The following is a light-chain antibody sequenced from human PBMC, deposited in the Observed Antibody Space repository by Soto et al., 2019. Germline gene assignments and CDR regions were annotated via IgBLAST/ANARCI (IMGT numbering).Light chain of an antibody. CDR2: WAS. V-gene: IGKV4-1*01. CDR1: QSILYSSNNKNY. CDR3: QQYYGTPYT. J-gene: IGKJ2*01. Sequence: DIVMTQSPDSLAVSPGERATINCKSSQSILYSSNNKNYLAWYQQKPGQPPKLLIYWASIRESGVPDRFSGSGSGTDFTLTISSLQAEDVAVYYCQQYYGTPYTFGQGTKLEIK.